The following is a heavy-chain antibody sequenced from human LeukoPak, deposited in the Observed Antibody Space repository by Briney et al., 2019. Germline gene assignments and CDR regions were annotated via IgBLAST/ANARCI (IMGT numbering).Heavy chain of an antibody. CDR1: GFTFSDSA. D-gene: IGHD3-10*01. J-gene: IGHJ4*02. V-gene: IGHV3-73*01. CDR3: TSTIYGSGKAGY. CDR2: IRSKSNSYAA. Sequence: GGSLKLSCATSGFTFSDSAIHWVRQASGKGLEWVGRIRSKSNSYAANCAASVQGRFTLSRDGSKNTAYLQMNSLKTEDTAMYYCTSTIYGSGKAGYWGQGTLVTVSS.